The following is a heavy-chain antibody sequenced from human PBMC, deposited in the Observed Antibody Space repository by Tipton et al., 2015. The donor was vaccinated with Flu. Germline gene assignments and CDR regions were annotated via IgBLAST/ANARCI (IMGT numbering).Heavy chain of an antibody. J-gene: IGHJ6*02. Sequence: QLVQSGAEVKKPGASVKVSCKASGYTFTSYGISWVRQATGQGLEWMGWISAYNGNTNYAQKLQGRVTMTTDTSTSTAYMELRSLGSDDTAFYYCARVGVRVWQWLLPMDVWGQGTTVPVSS. D-gene: IGHD6-19*01. CDR2: ISAYNGNT. V-gene: IGHV1-18*01. CDR1: GYTFTSYG. CDR3: ARVGVRVWQWLLPMDV.